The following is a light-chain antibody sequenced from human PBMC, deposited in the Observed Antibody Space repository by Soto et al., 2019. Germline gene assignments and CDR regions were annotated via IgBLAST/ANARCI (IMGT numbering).Light chain of an antibody. CDR3: SSYAGANNFEV. CDR2: EVT. Sequence: SALTQPPSASGSPGQSVTISCIGTSSDVGAYNYVSWYQQHPGKAPKLMIYEVTKRPSGVPDRFSGSKSGNTASLTVSGLQAEDEAGYYCSSYAGANNFEVFGGGTQLTVL. J-gene: IGLJ3*02. V-gene: IGLV2-8*01. CDR1: SSDVGAYNY.